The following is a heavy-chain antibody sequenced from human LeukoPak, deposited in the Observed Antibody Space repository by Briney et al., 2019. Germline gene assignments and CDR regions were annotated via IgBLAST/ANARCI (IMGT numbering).Heavy chain of an antibody. J-gene: IGHJ5*02. V-gene: IGHV3-7*01. D-gene: IGHD5-12*01. CDR3: AREESGGYSGEDWFDP. Sequence: GGSLRLSCAASGFTFSSYWMSWVRQAPGKGLEWVANIKQDGSEKYYVDSVKGRLTISRDNAKNSLYLQMNSLRAEDTAVYYCAREESGGYSGEDWFDPWGQGTLVTVSS. CDR2: IKQDGSEK. CDR1: GFTFSSYW.